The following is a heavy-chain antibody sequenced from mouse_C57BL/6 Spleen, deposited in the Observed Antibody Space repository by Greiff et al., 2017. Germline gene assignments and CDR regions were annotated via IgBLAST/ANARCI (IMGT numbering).Heavy chain of an antibody. J-gene: IGHJ4*01. CDR2: IYPGDGDT. Sequence: VQLVESGAELVKPGASVKISCKASGYAFSSYWMNWVKQRPGKGLEWIGQIYPGDGDTNYNGKFKGKATLTADKSSSTAYMQLSSLTSEDSAVYCCAKFYNYPYAMDYWGQGTSVTVSS. V-gene: IGHV1-80*01. D-gene: IGHD2-12*01. CDR1: GYAFSSYW. CDR3: AKFYNYPYAMDY.